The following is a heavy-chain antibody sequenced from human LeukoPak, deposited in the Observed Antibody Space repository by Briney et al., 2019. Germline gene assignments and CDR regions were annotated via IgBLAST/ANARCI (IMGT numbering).Heavy chain of an antibody. D-gene: IGHD3-16*01. CDR2: IIPIFVTA. CDR1: GGTFSSYA. CDR3: VRAPADPLRPYGMNV. Sequence: SVKVSCKASGGTFSSYAISWVRQAPGQGLEWMGGIIPIFVTANYAQRFQGRVTMTTDASTSTAYMELKTLRSDDTAVFYCVRAPADPLRPYGMNVWGQGTTVIVSS. J-gene: IGHJ6*02. V-gene: IGHV1-69*05.